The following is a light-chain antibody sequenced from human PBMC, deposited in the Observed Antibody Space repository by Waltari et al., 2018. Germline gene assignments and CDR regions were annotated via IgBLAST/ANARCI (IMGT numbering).Light chain of an antibody. J-gene: IGLJ2*01. V-gene: IGLV1-47*01. CDR3: AAWDDRLRGVV. Sequence: QSLLTQPPSASGTPGQRVTMSCSGSSSNIGSYYVYWYQQLPGTAPKLLIDGNKQRPSGVPDRCSGSKSGTSGSLAISGRRSEDEADYYCAAWDDRLRGVVFGGGTKLTV. CDR1: SSNIGSYY. CDR2: GNK.